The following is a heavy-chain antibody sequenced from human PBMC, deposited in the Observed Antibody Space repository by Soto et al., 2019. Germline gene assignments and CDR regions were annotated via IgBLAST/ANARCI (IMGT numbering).Heavy chain of an antibody. CDR3: ARVALEWLFGDQRDYYYGMDV. J-gene: IGHJ6*02. V-gene: IGHV3-33*01. Sequence: QVQLVESGGGVVQPGRSLRLSCAASGFTFSSYGMHWVRQAPGKGLEWVAVIWYDGSNKYYADSVKGRFTISRDNSKNTLYLQMNSLRAEDTAVYYCARVALEWLFGDQRDYYYGMDVWGQGTTVTVSS. CDR1: GFTFSSYG. D-gene: IGHD3-3*01. CDR2: IWYDGSNK.